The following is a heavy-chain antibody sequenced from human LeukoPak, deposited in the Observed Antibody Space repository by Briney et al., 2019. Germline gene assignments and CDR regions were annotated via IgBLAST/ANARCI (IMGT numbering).Heavy chain of an antibody. CDR1: GFSLSTSGVG. V-gene: IGHV2-5*02. J-gene: IGHJ4*02. CDR3: AHSDDSSGNYSMALLLFDY. Sequence: SGPTLVNPTQTLTLTCTFSGFSLSTSGVGVGWIRQPPGKALEWLALIYWDDDKRYSPSLKSRLTITKDTSKNQVVLTMTNMDPVDTATYYCAHSDDSSGNYSMALLLFDYWGQGTLVTVSS. D-gene: IGHD3-22*01. CDR2: IYWDDDK.